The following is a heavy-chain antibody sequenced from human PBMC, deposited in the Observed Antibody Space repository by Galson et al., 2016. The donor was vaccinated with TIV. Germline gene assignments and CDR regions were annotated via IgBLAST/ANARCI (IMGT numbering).Heavy chain of an antibody. V-gene: IGHV1-69*01. CDR1: GGLVSNYA. D-gene: IGHD5-18*01. CDR2: IIPIFGTT. Sequence: SCKASGGLVSNYAISWVRQAPGQGLEWMGGIIPIFGTTKYAQKFQGRVTITADESTRIVNMELSSLRSEDTAVSYCAKDPYIYGSYLDHWGQGTLVTVSS. CDR3: AKDPYIYGSYLDH. J-gene: IGHJ4*02.